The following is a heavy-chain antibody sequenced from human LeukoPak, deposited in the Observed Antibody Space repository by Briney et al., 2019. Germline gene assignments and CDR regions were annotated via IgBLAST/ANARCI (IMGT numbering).Heavy chain of an antibody. CDR3: ARSVYSTNAGS. CDR2: INHSGST. Sequence: SETLSLTCAVYGGFFSGYYWSWIRQPPGKGLEWIGEINHSGSTNYNPSLKSRVTISVDTSKNQLSLKLSSVTAADTAVYYCARSVYSTNAGSWGQGTLVTVSS. V-gene: IGHV4-34*01. J-gene: IGHJ5*02. CDR1: GGFFSGYY. D-gene: IGHD6-13*01.